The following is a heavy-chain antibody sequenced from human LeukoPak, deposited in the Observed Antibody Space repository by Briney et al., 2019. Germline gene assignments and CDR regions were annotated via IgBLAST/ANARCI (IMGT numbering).Heavy chain of an antibody. Sequence: PGGSLRLSCAASGFTFSSYGMHWVRQAPGKGLEWVAFIRYDGSNKYYADSVKGRFTISRDNSKNTLYLQMNSLRAEDTAVYYCAKIMSYDSSGYYYLLPDYWGQGTLVTVSS. CDR2: IRYDGSNK. J-gene: IGHJ4*02. D-gene: IGHD3-22*01. V-gene: IGHV3-30*02. CDR1: GFTFSSYG. CDR3: AKIMSYDSSGYYYLLPDY.